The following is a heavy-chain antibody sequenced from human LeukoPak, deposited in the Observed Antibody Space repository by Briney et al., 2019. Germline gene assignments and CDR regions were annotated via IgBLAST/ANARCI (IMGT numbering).Heavy chain of an antibody. CDR2: IYYRGCT. J-gene: IGHJ4*02. CDR1: GGSMNNYY. CDR3: ARGGDYGDLRYFDY. Sequence: SVTLSLTCTVSGGSMNNYYWRWIRQPPGKGLEWIGYIYYRGCTNYYPSLESRLNFSVDTSKNQFSLKLNSVTASDTAVYYCARGGDYGDLRYFDYWGQGTLVTVSS. D-gene: IGHD4-17*01. V-gene: IGHV4-59*01.